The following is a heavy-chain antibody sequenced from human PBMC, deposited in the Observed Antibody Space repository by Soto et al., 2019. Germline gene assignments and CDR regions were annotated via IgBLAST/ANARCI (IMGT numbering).Heavy chain of an antibody. J-gene: IGHJ4*02. CDR3: ARDLGGAGSY. CDR2: LNRDGSRT. CDR1: GFTFSNYW. D-gene: IGHD1-26*01. V-gene: IGHV3-74*01. Sequence: AQLVESGGGLVQPGGSLRLSCAASGFTFSNYWMHWVRQVPGQGPVWVSRLNRDGSRTDYEDSVRGRFTIFRDNARNTLYLQMNSLRAEDTAMYYCARDLGGAGSYWGQGTLVTVSS.